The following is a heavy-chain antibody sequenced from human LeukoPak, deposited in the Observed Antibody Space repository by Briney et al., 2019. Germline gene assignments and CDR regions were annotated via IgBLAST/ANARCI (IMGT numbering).Heavy chain of an antibody. CDR2: IWYDGSNK. CDR3: AKSNFWYFDL. Sequence: GGSLRLSCAASGFTFSSYGMHWVRQAPGKGLEWVAVIWYDGSNKYYADSVKGRFTISRDNSKNTLYLQMNSLRAEDTAVYYCAKSNFWYFDLWGRGTQVTVSS. D-gene: IGHD1-1*01. J-gene: IGHJ2*01. V-gene: IGHV3-33*06. CDR1: GFTFSSYG.